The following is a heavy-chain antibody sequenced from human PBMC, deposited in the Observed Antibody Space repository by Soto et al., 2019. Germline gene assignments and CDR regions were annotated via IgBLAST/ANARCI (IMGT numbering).Heavy chain of an antibody. J-gene: IGHJ5*02. CDR2: IYSGGST. Sequence: EVQLVESGGGLVQPGGSLRLSCAASGFTVSSNYMSWVRQAPGKGLEWVSVIYSGGSTYYADSVKGRFTISRDNSKNTLYLQMNSLRAEDTAVYYCARDGGYCSGGSCYLGWFDPRGQGTLVTVSS. CDR3: ARDGGYCSGGSCYLGWFDP. V-gene: IGHV3-66*01. CDR1: GFTVSSNY. D-gene: IGHD2-15*01.